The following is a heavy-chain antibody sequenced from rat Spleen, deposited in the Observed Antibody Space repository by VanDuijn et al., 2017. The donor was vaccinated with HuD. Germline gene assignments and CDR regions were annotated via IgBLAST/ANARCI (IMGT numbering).Heavy chain of an antibody. CDR1: GFSLTSNR. CDR3: ARDRTGPFDS. Sequence: QVQLKESGPGLVQPSQTLSLTCTVSGFSLTSNRVHWVRQPPGKGLEWMGGIWGDGSTDYKSILKSRLSISRDTSKSQVFLKMNNLQTEDTATYYCARDRTGPFDSWGQGVMVTVSS. J-gene: IGHJ2*01. D-gene: IGHD4-2*01. V-gene: IGHV2-1*01. CDR2: IWGDGST.